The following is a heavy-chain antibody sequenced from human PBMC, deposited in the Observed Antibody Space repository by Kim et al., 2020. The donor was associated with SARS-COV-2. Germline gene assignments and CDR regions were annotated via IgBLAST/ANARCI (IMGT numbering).Heavy chain of an antibody. CDR1: GGSISSGGYY. CDR3: AREPSLRGWEYYFDY. D-gene: IGHD1-26*01. J-gene: IGHJ4*02. Sequence: SETLSLTCTVSGGSISSGGYYWSWIRQHPGKGLEWIGYIYYSGSTYYNPSLKSRVTISVDTSKNQFSLKLSSVTAADTAVYYCAREPSLRGWEYYFDYWGQGTLVTVSS. CDR2: IYYSGST. V-gene: IGHV4-31*03.